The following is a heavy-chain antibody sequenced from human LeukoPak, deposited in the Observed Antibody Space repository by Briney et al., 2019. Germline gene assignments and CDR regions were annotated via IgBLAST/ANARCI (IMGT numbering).Heavy chain of an antibody. CDR2: INPSGGST. CDR1: GYTFTSYY. CDR3: ARDPPGSPHFDY. Sequence: GASVKVSCKASGYTFTSYYMHWVRQAPGQGLEWMGIINPSGGSTSYAQKFQGRVTMTRGMSTSTVYMELSSLRSEDTAVYYCARDPPGSPHFDYWGQGTLVTVSS. D-gene: IGHD3-10*01. J-gene: IGHJ4*02. V-gene: IGHV1-46*01.